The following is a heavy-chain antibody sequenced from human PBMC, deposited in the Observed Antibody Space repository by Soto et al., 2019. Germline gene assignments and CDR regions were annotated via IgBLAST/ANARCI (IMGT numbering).Heavy chain of an antibody. Sequence: GGSLRLSCAASGFTFSSYSMNWVRQAPGKGLEWVSSISSSSSYIYYADSVKGRFTISRDNAKNSLYLQMNSLRAEDTAVYYCARGLERFGERWFDPWGQGTLVTVSS. CDR1: GFTFSSYS. V-gene: IGHV3-21*01. D-gene: IGHD3-10*01. CDR2: ISSSSSYI. J-gene: IGHJ5*02. CDR3: ARGLERFGERWFDP.